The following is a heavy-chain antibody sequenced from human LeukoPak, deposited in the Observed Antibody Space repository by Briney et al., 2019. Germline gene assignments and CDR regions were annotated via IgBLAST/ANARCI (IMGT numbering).Heavy chain of an antibody. J-gene: IGHJ4*02. Sequence: PGGSLRLSCVASGFTFSSYAMSWVRQAPGKGLEWVSGISGSGGSTSYADSVKGRFTISRDNAKNTLYLQMNSLRAEDTAVYYCARGHGVAYWGQGTLVTVSS. V-gene: IGHV3-23*01. CDR2: ISGSGGST. CDR1: GFTFSSYA. CDR3: ARGHGVAY. D-gene: IGHD2-15*01.